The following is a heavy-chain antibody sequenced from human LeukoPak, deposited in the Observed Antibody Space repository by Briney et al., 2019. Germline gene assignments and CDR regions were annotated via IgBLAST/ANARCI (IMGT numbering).Heavy chain of an antibody. CDR1: GFTFSSYG. D-gene: IGHD3-3*01. Sequence: GGSLRLSCAASGFTFSSYGMHWVRQAPGKGLEWVAVISYDGSNKYYADSVKGRFTISRDNSKNTLYLQMNSLRAEDTAVYYCAKDLGFLEWLLDYWGQGTLVPVSS. CDR2: ISYDGSNK. J-gene: IGHJ4*02. V-gene: IGHV3-30*18. CDR3: AKDLGFLEWLLDY.